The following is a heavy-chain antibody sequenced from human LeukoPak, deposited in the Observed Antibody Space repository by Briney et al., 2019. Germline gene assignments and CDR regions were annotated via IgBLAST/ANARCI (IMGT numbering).Heavy chain of an antibody. CDR2: SRDKGNSYTT. Sequence: GGSLRLSCAASGFTFSDYEMNWVRQAPGKGLEWVGRSRDKGNSYTTAYAACVRGRFTISRDDSKNSLYLQMNSLKIEDTAVYYCTKLARAPRDFDYWGQGTLVTVSS. CDR1: GFTFSDYE. V-gene: IGHV3-72*01. CDR3: TKLARAPRDFDY. D-gene: IGHD3-10*01. J-gene: IGHJ4*01.